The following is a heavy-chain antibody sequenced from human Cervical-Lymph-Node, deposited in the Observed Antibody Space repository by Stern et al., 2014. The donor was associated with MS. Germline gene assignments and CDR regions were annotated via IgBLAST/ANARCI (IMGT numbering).Heavy chain of an antibody. D-gene: IGHD6-19*01. V-gene: IGHV3-30*18. CDR1: GFTFSNFG. CDR3: AKGHTVAGKGVGAFDV. J-gene: IGHJ3*01. Sequence: QVQLMQSGGGVVQPGRSLRLSCAASGFTFSNFGMHWVRQAPGKGLEWVTLISYDGGNEYYADFVKGRFTISRDDSKNKLYLQLNSLRPEDTAVYYCAKGHTVAGKGVGAFDVWGQGTLVTVSS. CDR2: ISYDGGNE.